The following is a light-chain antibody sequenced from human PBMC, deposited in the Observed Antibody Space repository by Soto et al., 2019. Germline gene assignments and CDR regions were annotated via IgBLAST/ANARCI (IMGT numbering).Light chain of an antibody. V-gene: IGKV3-11*01. CDR2: DAS. J-gene: IGKJ5*01. Sequence: EIVLTQSPSTLSLSPGERATLSCRASQSVSSYLAWYQQKPGQAPRLLIYDASNRATGIPARFSGSGSGTDFTLTISSLQPEDFATYYCQQSYSTPGITFGQGTRLEIK. CDR3: QQSYSTPGIT. CDR1: QSVSSY.